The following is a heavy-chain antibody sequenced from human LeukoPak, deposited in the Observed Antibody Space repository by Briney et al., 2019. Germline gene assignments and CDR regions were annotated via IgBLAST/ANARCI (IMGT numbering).Heavy chain of an antibody. CDR1: GFTFSSYS. J-gene: IGHJ4*02. V-gene: IGHV3-21*01. Sequence: GGSLRLSCAASGFTFSSYSMNWVRQAPGKGLEWVSSISSSSSYIYYADSVKGRFTISRDNAKNSLYLQMNSLRAEDTAVYYCARDWYCSDGSCYSFDYWGQGTLVTVSS. D-gene: IGHD2-15*01. CDR2: ISSSSSYI. CDR3: ARDWYCSDGSCYSFDY.